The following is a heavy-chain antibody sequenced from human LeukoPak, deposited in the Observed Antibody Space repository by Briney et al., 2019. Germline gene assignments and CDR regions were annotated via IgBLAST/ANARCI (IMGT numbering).Heavy chain of an antibody. J-gene: IGHJ6*03. CDR2: INTNTGNP. Sequence: ASVKVSCKASGYAFTRYAMNWVRQAPGQGLEWMGWINTNTGNPTYAQGFTGRFVFSLDTSVSTAYLQISSLKAEDTAVYYCARGRVEYYYSMDVWGKGTTVTVSS. CDR1: GYAFTRYA. CDR3: ARGRVEYYYSMDV. V-gene: IGHV7-4-1*02. D-gene: IGHD2-15*01.